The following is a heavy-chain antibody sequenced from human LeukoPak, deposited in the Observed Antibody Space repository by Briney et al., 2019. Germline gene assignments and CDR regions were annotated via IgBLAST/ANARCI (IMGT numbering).Heavy chain of an antibody. CDR3: ARRVDTAMVIDAFDI. Sequence: ASVKLSCKAFGYTFTGYWMHWVRQAPGQGPEWMGVISPSGGSTIYAQKFKGRVTLTRDMSTSTDYLELSSLRSEDTAVYYCARRVDTAMVIDAFDIWGQGTMVTVSS. V-gene: IGHV1-46*01. J-gene: IGHJ3*02. CDR2: ISPSGGST. D-gene: IGHD5-18*01. CDR1: GYTFTGYW.